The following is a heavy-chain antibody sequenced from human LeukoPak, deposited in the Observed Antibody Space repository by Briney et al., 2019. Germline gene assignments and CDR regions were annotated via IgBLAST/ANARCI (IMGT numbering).Heavy chain of an antibody. D-gene: IGHD3-22*01. Sequence: SETLSLTCTVSGASFNSDDQYWNWIRQSPGTGLEWIGSIHPSGMLYNNPSLESRVTMSRDTSKNQFSLNLNSETAADTAVYCCSRGLDSRKLGYWGQGILVTVSS. J-gene: IGHJ4*02. CDR2: IHPSGML. V-gene: IGHV4-31*03. CDR3: SRGLDSRKLGY. CDR1: GASFNSDDQY.